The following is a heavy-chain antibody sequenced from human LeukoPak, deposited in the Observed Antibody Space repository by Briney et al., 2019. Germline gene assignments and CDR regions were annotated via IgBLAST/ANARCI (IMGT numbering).Heavy chain of an antibody. J-gene: IGHJ4*02. V-gene: IGHV3-30*18. CDR3: AKGWDFWSGKYYFDY. CDR2: ISYDGSNK. CDR1: GFTFSSYG. Sequence: PGRSLRLSCAASGFTFSSYGMHWVRQAPGKGLEWVAVISYDGSNKYYADSVKGRFTISRDNSKNTLYLQMNSPRAEDTAVYYCAKGWDFWSGKYYFDYWGQGTLVTVSS. D-gene: IGHD3-3*01.